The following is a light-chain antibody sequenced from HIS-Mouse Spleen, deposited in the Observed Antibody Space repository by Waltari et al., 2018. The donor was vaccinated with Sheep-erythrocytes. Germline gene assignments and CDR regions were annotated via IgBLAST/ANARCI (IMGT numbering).Light chain of an antibody. CDR1: SSDGGGYNY. J-gene: IGLJ3*02. V-gene: IGLV2-11*01. CDR3: CSYAGSYTFWV. Sequence: QSALTQPRSVSGSPGQSVPISCTGTSSDGGGYNYVPWYQQQPGKAPKLMIYDVSQRPSGVPDRFSGSKSGNTASLTISGLQAEDEADYYCCSYAGSYTFWVFGGGTKLTVL. CDR2: DVS.